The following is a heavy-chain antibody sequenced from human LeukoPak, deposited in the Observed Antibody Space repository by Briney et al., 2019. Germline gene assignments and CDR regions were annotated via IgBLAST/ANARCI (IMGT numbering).Heavy chain of an antibody. D-gene: IGHD1-26*01. CDR3: ASGSGWSGSYHFDY. CDR1: GGSISSYY. V-gene: IGHV4-59*01. J-gene: IGHJ4*02. CDR2: IYYSGST. Sequence: RASETLSLTCTVSGGSISSYYWSWIRQPPGKGLECIGYIYYSGSTNYNPSLKSRVTISVDTSKNQFSLKLSSVTAADTAVYYCASGSGWSGSYHFDYWGQGTLVTVSS.